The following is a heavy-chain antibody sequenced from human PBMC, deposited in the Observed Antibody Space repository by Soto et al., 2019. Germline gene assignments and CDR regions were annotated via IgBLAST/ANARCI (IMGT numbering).Heavy chain of an antibody. CDR3: ARDLAKGGGSAGFDY. CDR1: GYTFTVYY. CDR2: INPKSGGT. D-gene: IGHD1-26*01. V-gene: IGHV1-2*02. Sequence: QVQLGQSGAEVKKPGASVNVSCKASGYTFTVYYMHWVRQAPGQGLEWMGWINPKSGGTMYPQKLQGRVTMTWDTSISTAYMALTRLRSDDTAVYYCARDLAKGGGSAGFDYWGQGTLVTVSS. J-gene: IGHJ4*02.